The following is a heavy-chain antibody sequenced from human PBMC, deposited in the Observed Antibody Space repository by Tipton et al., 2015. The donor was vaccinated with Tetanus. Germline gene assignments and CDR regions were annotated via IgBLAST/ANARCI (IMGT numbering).Heavy chain of an antibody. J-gene: IGHJ4*02. CDR1: GYTFTTNG. Sequence: QVQLVQSGVEVKEPGASVKVSCKASGYTFTTNGISWVRQAPGQGLEWMGWISANSGNTKYAQKFQGRVTMTTETPTSTVYVELRSLRSDDTAVYFCARDRDWGLDYWGQGTLVTVSS. D-gene: IGHD7-27*01. CDR2: ISANSGNT. V-gene: IGHV1-18*01. CDR3: ARDRDWGLDY.